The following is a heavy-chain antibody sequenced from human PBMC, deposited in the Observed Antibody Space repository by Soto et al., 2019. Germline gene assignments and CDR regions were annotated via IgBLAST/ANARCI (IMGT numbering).Heavy chain of an antibody. CDR3: ARRGYYDILTGYYSPWFNP. J-gene: IGHJ5*02. Sequence: SETLSLTCTVSGGSISSSSYYWGWILQPPGKGLEWIGSVYYSGSTYYNPSLKSRVTISVDTSKNQFSLKLSSVTAADTAVYYCARRGYYDILTGYYSPWFNPWGQGILVTVSS. CDR1: GGSISSSSYY. D-gene: IGHD3-9*01. V-gene: IGHV4-39*01. CDR2: VYYSGST.